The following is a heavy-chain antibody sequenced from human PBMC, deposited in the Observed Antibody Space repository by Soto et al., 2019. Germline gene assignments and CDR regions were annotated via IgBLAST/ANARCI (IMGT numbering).Heavy chain of an antibody. CDR3: AKEQSAAVVVAATDFDY. D-gene: IGHD2-15*01. Sequence: ASVKVSCKASGYTFTSYDINWVRQATGQGLEWMGWMNPNSGNTGYAQKFQGRVTMTRNTSISTAYMELSSLRSEDTAVYYCAKEQSAAVVVAATDFDYWGQGTLVTVSS. CDR1: GYTFTSYD. V-gene: IGHV1-8*01. J-gene: IGHJ4*02. CDR2: MNPNSGNT.